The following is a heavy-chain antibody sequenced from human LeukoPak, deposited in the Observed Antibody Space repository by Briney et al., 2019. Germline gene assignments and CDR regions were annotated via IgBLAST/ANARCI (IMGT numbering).Heavy chain of an antibody. V-gene: IGHV1-8*01. D-gene: IGHD6-19*01. Sequence: ASVKVSCKASGYTFTSYDINWVRQATGQGLEWMGWMNPNSGNTGYAQKFQGRVTMTRNTSISTAYMELSSLRSEDTAVYYCARVAPSGWAYYFDYWGQGTLVTVSS. CDR3: ARVAPSGWAYYFDY. J-gene: IGHJ4*02. CDR1: GYTFTSYD. CDR2: MNPNSGNT.